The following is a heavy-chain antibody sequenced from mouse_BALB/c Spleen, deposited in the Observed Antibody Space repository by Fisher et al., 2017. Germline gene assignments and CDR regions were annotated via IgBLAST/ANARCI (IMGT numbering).Heavy chain of an antibody. V-gene: IGHV1-64*01. J-gene: IGHJ2*01. D-gene: IGHD1-1*01. Sequence: KFKGKATLTVDKSSSTAYMQLSSLTSEDSAVYYCARWGYYGSSGYFDYWGQGTTLTVSS. CDR3: ARWGYYGSSGYFDY.